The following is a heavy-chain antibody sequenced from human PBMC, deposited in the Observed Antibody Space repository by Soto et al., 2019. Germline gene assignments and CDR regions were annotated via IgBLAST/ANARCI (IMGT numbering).Heavy chain of an antibody. Sequence: GGSLRLSCAASGFTFSSYAMSWVRQAPGKGLEWVSAISGSGGSTYYADSVKGRFTISRENAKSFLYLQMNALRAEDTARYYCAKISDSTGFYDLWGQGTPVTVSS. CDR1: GFTFSSYA. CDR3: AKISDSTGFYDL. CDR2: ISGSGGST. V-gene: IGHV3-23*01. J-gene: IGHJ4*02. D-gene: IGHD3-22*01.